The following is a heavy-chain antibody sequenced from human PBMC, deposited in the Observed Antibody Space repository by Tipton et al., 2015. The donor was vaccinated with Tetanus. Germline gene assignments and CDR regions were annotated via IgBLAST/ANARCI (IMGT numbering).Heavy chain of an antibody. D-gene: IGHD6-19*01. J-gene: IGHJ3*02. CDR2: VHYSGST. CDR3: ARIGWLQQNKPAFDI. CDR1: GATVSRSNYH. V-gene: IGHV4-61*01. Sequence: TLSLTCTVSGATVSRSNYHWGWIRQPPGKGLEWIGYVHYSGSTNYSPSLRSRVTLSVDTSKNQFSLKLSSVTAADTAVYYCARIGWLQQNKPAFDIWGQGTVVTVSS.